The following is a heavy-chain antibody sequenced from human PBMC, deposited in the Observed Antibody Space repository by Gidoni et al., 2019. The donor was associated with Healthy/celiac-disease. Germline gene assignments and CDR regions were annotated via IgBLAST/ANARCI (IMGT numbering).Heavy chain of an antibody. J-gene: IGHJ2*01. CDR3: AKAARDTAVVWWFFDL. CDR2: ISYDGNNK. CDR1: GFNFNSYG. V-gene: IGHV3-30*18. D-gene: IGHD5-18*01. Sequence: QVQLVESGGGVVQPGRCRRLSCAASGFNFNSYGRHWVRQAPGKGLEWVAVISYDGNNKYYSDSVKGRFTISRDNSRRTLYLQMNSLRTEDTAVYYCAKAARDTAVVWWFFDLWGRGTLVTVSS.